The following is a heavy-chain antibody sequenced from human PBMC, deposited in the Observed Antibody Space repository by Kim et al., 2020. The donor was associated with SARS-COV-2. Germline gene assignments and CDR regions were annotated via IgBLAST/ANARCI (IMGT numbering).Heavy chain of an antibody. CDR1: GGSFSGYY. Sequence: ETLSLTCAVYGGSFSGYYWSWIRQPPGKGLEWIGEINHSGSTNYNPSLKSRVTISVDTSKNQFSLKLSSVTAADTAVYYCARCGRLTANYVWGSYRYTEAAFDIWGQGTMVTVSS. V-gene: IGHV4-34*01. CDR3: ARCGRLTANYVWGSYRYTEAAFDI. D-gene: IGHD3-16*02. CDR2: INHSGST. J-gene: IGHJ3*02.